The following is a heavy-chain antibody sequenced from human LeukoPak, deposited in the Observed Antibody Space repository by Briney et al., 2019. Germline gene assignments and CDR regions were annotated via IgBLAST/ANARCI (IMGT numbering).Heavy chain of an antibody. V-gene: IGHV3-30*02. CDR2: IRYDGSNK. J-gene: IGHJ3*02. CDR3: AKGDDYCSEAFDI. D-gene: IGHD4-11*01. CDR1: GLTFSSYG. Sequence: GGSLRLSCAASGLTFSSYGNHWVRQAPGKGLEWVAFIRYDGSNKYYADSVKGRFTISRDNSKNTLYLQMNSLRVEDTAVYYCAKGDDYCSEAFDIRGQGTMVTVSS.